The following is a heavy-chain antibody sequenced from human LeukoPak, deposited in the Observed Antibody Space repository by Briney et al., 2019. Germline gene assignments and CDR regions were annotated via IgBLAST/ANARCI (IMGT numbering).Heavy chain of an antibody. J-gene: IGHJ5*02. V-gene: IGHV4-34*01. CDR2: INHSGST. CDR3: ARDAKRGAFNWFDP. CDR1: GGSFSGYY. Sequence: SETLSLTCAVYGGSFSGYYWSWIRQPPGKGLEWIGEINHSGSTNYNPSLKSRVTISVDTSKNQFSLKLSSVTAADTAVYYCARDAKRGAFNWFDPWGQGTLVTVSS.